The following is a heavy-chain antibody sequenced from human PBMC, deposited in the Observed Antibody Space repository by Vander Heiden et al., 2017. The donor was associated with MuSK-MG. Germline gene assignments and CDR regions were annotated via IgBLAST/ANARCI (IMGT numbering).Heavy chain of an antibody. CDR1: AGTFSSYA. Sequence: QVQLVQSGAEVKKPGSSVKVSCKASAGTFSSYAISWVRPAPGQGLEWMGGIIPILGIANYAQKFQGRVTITADKSTSTAYMELSSLRSEDTAVYYCARGYYYDSSGYYAFDAFDIWGQGTMVTVSS. CDR2: IIPILGIA. D-gene: IGHD3-22*01. J-gene: IGHJ3*02. CDR3: ARGYYYDSSGYYAFDAFDI. V-gene: IGHV1-69*10.